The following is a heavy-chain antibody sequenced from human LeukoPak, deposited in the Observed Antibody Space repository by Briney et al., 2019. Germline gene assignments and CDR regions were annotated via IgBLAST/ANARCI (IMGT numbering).Heavy chain of an antibody. CDR2: INAGNGNT. V-gene: IGHV1-3*01. D-gene: IGHD6-6*01. CDR1: GYTFTSYA. CDR3: ARSAVAARPRYFDY. J-gene: IGHJ4*02. Sequence: ASVKVSCKASGYTFTSYAMHWVRQAPGQRLEWMGWINAGNGNTKYSQKSQGRVTITRDTSASTAYMELSSLRSEDTAVYYCARSAVAARPRYFDYWGQGTLVTVSS.